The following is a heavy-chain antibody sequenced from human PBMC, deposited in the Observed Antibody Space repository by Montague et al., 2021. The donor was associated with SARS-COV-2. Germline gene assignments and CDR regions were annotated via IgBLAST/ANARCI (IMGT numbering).Heavy chain of an antibody. CDR1: GGSIAGYY. CDR2: GYYTWST. V-gene: IGHV4-59*01. D-gene: IGHD1-1*01. J-gene: IGHJ4*02. Sequence: SETLSLTCGGSGGSIAGYYWRWIRQPQGKGPDSIGYGYYTWSTKYNPSLKTRVTLSLDTPKNHFSLKLASVTAADTAVDYCARAQNTCFIANCVNYFDSWGLGALVPGSS. CDR3: ARAQNTCFIANCVNYFDS.